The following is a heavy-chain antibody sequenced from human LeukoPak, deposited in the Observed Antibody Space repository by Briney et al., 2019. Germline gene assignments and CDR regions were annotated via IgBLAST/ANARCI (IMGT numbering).Heavy chain of an antibody. D-gene: IGHD2-15*01. Sequence: GGSLRLSCAASGFTFSSYSMNWVRQAPGKGLEWLSSIGSTGAYIFYADSAEGRFTISRDNAKNSLYLQMNSLRAEDTAIYCCARDRWELLRSVDYWGQGTLVTVSS. CDR1: GFTFSSYS. CDR3: ARDRWELLRSVDY. V-gene: IGHV3-21*01. CDR2: IGSTGAYI. J-gene: IGHJ4*02.